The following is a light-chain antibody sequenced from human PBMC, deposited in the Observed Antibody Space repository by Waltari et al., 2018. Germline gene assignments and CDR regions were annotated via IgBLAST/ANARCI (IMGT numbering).Light chain of an antibody. CDR2: AAS. Sequence: DIQMTQSPSSLSASVGVRVTITCRASQSITIYLNWYQQKPGKAPQLLIYAASTLQSGVPSRFSGSGSGTDFTLTINSLQPEDFATYYCQQSYSTPWKFGQGTKVEIK. V-gene: IGKV1-39*01. CDR3: QQSYSTPWK. J-gene: IGKJ1*01. CDR1: QSITIY.